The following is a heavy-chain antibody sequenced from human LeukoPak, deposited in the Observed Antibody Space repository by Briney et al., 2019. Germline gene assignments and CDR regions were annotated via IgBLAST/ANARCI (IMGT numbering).Heavy chain of an antibody. V-gene: IGHV1-46*01. D-gene: IGHD6-19*01. CDR2: INPSGGST. J-gene: IGHJ3*02. CDR3: ARIWYSSGWYHHAFDI. Sequence: GASVKVSCKASGYTFTSYYMHWMRQAPGQGLEWMGIINPSGGSTSYAQKFQGRVTMTRDTSISTAYMELSRLRSDDTAVYYCARIWYSSGWYHHAFDIWGQGTMVTVSS. CDR1: GYTFTSYY.